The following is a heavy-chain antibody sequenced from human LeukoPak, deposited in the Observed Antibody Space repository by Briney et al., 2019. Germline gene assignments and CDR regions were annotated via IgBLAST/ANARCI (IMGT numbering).Heavy chain of an antibody. D-gene: IGHD3-10*01. CDR3: ASCYYGSGSYGDYFDY. V-gene: IGHV3-30-3*01. Sequence: PGGSLRLSCGASGFTFSSYAMHWVRQAPGKGRVWVAVISYDGSNKYYAESVRGRFTISRENSKNTLYLQMNRLSAEDTAVYYCASCYYGSGSYGDYFDYWGQGTLVTVSS. J-gene: IGHJ4*02. CDR1: GFTFSSYA. CDR2: ISYDGSNK.